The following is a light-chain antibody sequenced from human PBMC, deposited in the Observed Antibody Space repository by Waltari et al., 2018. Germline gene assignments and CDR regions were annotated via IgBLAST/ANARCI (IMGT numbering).Light chain of an antibody. CDR1: SSDIGRYDI. CDR2: DVS. J-gene: IGLJ3*02. Sequence: QSALTQPAAVSESPGQSVTISCTGASSDIGRYDIVSWYQQHPGNAPKLVISDVSKRHSGVSDRFSGSKSGDTASLTISGLQFEDEADYYCCSYAGNYVWVFGGGTRLTVL. V-gene: IGLV2-23*02. CDR3: CSYAGNYVWV.